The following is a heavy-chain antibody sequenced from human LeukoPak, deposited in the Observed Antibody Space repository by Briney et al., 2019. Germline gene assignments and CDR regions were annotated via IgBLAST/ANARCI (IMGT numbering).Heavy chain of an antibody. J-gene: IGHJ4*02. CDR3: AKAKYSSGWDYFDY. CDR2: ISGSGGST. V-gene: IGHV3-23*01. CDR1: RFTFSNYA. Sequence: PGGSLRLSCAASRFTFSNYAMGWVRQAPGKGLEWVSTISGSGGSTYYADSVKGRFTISRDNSKNTLYLQMNSLRAEDTAVYYCAKAKYSSGWDYFDYWGQGTLVTVSS. D-gene: IGHD6-19*01.